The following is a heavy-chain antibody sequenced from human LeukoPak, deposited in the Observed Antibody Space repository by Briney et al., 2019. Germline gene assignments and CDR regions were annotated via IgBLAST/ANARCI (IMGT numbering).Heavy chain of an antibody. J-gene: IGHJ4*02. V-gene: IGHV1-18*01. D-gene: IGHD3-3*01. CDR2: FRTFTGDT. CDR3: ARDLGIDFWSGYRF. Sequence: GASVKVSCKASGYSFTSYGISWVRQAPGQGLQYMGWFRTFTGDTIYAQNFQDRVVFTTDPSTNTAYMELRSLRSDDTAVYYCARDLGIDFWSGYRFWGQGTLVTVSS. CDR1: GYSFTSYG.